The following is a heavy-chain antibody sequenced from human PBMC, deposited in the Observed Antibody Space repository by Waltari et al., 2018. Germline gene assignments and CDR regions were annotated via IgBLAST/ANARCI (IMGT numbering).Heavy chain of an antibody. V-gene: IGHV4-4*07. CDR1: SDSFKTSY. CDR2: IYSTGYT. Sequence: QVHLRESGPGLVKPSETLFLTCNVSSDSFKTSYWAWIRQSAGMRLEWIGRIYSTGYTRYNPSLESRVTSSIDTSQNQISLRLTSVTVADTAVYFCARDRIAVSGSPPLSYNWFDFWGQGTRVAVSS. J-gene: IGHJ5*01. CDR3: ARDRIAVSGSPPLSYNWFDF. D-gene: IGHD6-19*01.